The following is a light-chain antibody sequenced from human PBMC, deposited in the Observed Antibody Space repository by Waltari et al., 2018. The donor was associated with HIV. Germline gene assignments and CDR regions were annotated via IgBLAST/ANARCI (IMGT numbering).Light chain of an antibody. CDR2: GAS. CDR1: QSVRSSY. CDR3: QQYGSSPQT. J-gene: IGKJ2*01. Sequence: EIVLTPSPGTLPLSPGERATLSCRASQSVRSSYLAWYQQKPGQAPRLLIYGASSRATGIPDRFSGSGSGTDFTLTISRLEPEDFAVYYCQQYGSSPQTFGQGTKLEIK. V-gene: IGKV3-20*01.